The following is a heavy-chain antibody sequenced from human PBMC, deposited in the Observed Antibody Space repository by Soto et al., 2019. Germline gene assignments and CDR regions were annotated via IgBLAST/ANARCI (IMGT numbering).Heavy chain of an antibody. CDR2: ISYAGSNK. Sequence: ESGGGVVQPGRSLRLSCAASGSTFSSYGMHWVRQAPGKGLEWVAAISYAGSNKNYADSVKGRFTISRDNSKNTLYLQMDSLIDEDTAVSYCAKDTYYHDSSGYYVFDYWGQGTLVTVSS. D-gene: IGHD3-22*01. V-gene: IGHV3-30*18. J-gene: IGHJ4*02. CDR1: GSTFSSYG. CDR3: AKDTYYHDSSGYYVFDY.